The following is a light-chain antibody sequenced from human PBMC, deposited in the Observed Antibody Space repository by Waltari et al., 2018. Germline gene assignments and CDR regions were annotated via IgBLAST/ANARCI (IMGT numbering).Light chain of an antibody. CDR2: GAS. J-gene: IGKJ1*01. CDR3: QQYGSSPWT. Sequence: DIVLTQSPGTLSLSPGERGTLSCRASQSVSSSYLAWYHQKPGQAPRLLIYGASSRATGIPDRFSGSGAGIDFTLTISRLEPEDFAVYYCQQYGSSPWTFGQGP. V-gene: IGKV3-20*01. CDR1: QSVSSSY.